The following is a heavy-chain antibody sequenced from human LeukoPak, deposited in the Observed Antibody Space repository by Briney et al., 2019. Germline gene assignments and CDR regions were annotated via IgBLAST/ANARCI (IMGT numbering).Heavy chain of an antibody. Sequence: GGSLRLSCAASGFTFSSYAMHWVRQAPGKGLEWVAVISYDGSNKYYADSVKGRFTISRDNSKNTLYLQMSSLRAEDTAVYYCARAGSDIVVVPAAISYYYYMDVWGKGTTVTVSS. CDR3: ARAGSDIVVVPAAISYYYYMDV. CDR2: ISYDGSNK. D-gene: IGHD2-2*01. J-gene: IGHJ6*03. V-gene: IGHV3-30*04. CDR1: GFTFSSYA.